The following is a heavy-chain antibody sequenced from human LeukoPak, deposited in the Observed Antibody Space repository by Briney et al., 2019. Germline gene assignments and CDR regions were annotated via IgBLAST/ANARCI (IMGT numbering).Heavy chain of an antibody. CDR3: TTIKRGSTYGYFDF. Sequence: SETLSLTCTVSGASTASHYWTWLRQPPGKELEWIAYMFDTVSTKSNPSLKSRLTLSVDTSKKQLSLRLSSVTAADTAVYYCTTIKRGSTYGYFDFWGQGIKVTVSS. J-gene: IGHJ4*02. V-gene: IGHV4-59*11. CDR1: GASTASHY. D-gene: IGHD5-18*01. CDR2: MFDTVST.